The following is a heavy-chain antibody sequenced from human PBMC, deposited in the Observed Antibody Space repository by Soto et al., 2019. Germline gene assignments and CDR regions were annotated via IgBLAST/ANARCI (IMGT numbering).Heavy chain of an antibody. CDR3: AKDRYRGYSGPRWFDP. D-gene: IGHD5-12*01. J-gene: IGHJ5*02. CDR2: ISGSGGST. Sequence: GGSLRLSCAAPGFTFSTYAMSWVRQAPGKGLEWVSGISGSGGSTYYADSVKGRFTISRDNSKNTLYLQMNSLRAEDMALYFCAKDRYRGYSGPRWFDPWGKGTLMSVSS. V-gene: IGHV3-23*01. CDR1: GFTFSTYA.